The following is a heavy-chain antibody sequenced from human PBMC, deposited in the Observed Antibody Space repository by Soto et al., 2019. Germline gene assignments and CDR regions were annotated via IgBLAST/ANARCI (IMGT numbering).Heavy chain of an antibody. D-gene: IGHD5-18*01. Sequence: GGSLRLSCAASGFTFSSYWMQWVRQVPGKGLEWVSRINDDGSFTTYADSVRGRFTIFRDNAENTLYLQLKSLRGEDTAVYYCVRGILDTVMVSIDHWGQGTLVTVPQ. V-gene: IGHV3-74*01. CDR1: GFTFSSYW. J-gene: IGHJ4*02. CDR3: VRGILDTVMVSIDH. CDR2: INDDGSFT.